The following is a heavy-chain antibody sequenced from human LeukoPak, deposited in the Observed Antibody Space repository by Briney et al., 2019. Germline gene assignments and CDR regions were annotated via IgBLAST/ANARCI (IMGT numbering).Heavy chain of an antibody. CDR1: GGSISSYY. CDR3: ARAPAAVVPKKYYFDY. D-gene: IGHD2-21*01. J-gene: IGHJ4*02. CDR2: IYYSGST. Sequence: SETLSLTCAVSGGSISSYYWSWIRQPPGKGLEWIGYIYYSGSTNYNPSLKSRVTISVDTSKNQFSLKLSSVTAADTAVYYCARAPAAVVPKKYYFDYWGQGTLVTVSS. V-gene: IGHV4-59*01.